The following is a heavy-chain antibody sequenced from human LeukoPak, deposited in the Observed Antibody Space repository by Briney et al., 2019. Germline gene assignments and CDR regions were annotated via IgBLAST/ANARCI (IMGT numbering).Heavy chain of an antibody. J-gene: IGHJ4*02. CDR2: IKQDGGEN. CDR3: AREDHSNYNY. V-gene: IGHV3-7*01. CDR1: GFPFSSYW. D-gene: IGHD4-11*01. Sequence: PGGSLRLSCAASGFPFSSYWMAWLRQAPGKGLEWVASIKQDGGENFYVDSVKGRFTISKGNAKNSLYLQMNSLRAEDTAVYYCAREDHSNYNYWGQGTLVTVSS.